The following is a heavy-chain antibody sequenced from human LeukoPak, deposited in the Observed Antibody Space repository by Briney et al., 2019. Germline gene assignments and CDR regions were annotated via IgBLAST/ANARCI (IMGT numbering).Heavy chain of an antibody. CDR3: AKLAKYFYGSETYYFFEH. CDR2: IKQDGTEK. J-gene: IGHJ4*02. CDR1: GVTFTTYW. D-gene: IGHD3-10*01. V-gene: IGHV3-7*01. Sequence: GGSLRLSCAASGVTFTTYWMGWGRQAPGKGLEWVANIKQDGTEKYYVDSVKGRFTISRDNAKNSLYLQMNSLRVEDTAVYYCAKLAKYFYGSETYYFFEHWGQGTPVTVSS.